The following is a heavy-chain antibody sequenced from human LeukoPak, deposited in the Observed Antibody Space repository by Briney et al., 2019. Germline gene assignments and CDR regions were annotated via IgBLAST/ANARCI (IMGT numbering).Heavy chain of an antibody. V-gene: IGHV3-48*03. CDR1: GFTFSSYE. CDR2: ISSSGSTI. J-gene: IGHJ4*02. Sequence: GGSLRLSCAASGFTFSSYEMNWVRQAPGKGLEWVPYISSSGSTIYYADSVKGRFTISRDNAKNSLYLQMDSLRAEDTAVYYCARGPSSPLTHWGQGTLVTVSS. D-gene: IGHD6-6*01. CDR3: ARGPSSPLTH.